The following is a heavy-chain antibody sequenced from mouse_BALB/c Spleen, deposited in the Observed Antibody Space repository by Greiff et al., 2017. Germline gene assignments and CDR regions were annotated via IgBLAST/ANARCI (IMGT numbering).Heavy chain of an antibody. J-gene: IGHJ2*01. CDR3: ARGYGNYGDY. CDR2: IDPSDSET. D-gene: IGHD2-1*01. Sequence: VQLQQSGPQLVRPGASVKISCKASGYSFTSYWMHWVKQRPGQGLEWIGMIDPSDSETRLNQKFKDKATLTVDKSSSTAYMQLSSPTSEDSAVYYCARGYGNYGDYWGQGTTLTVSS. V-gene: IGHV1S127*01. CDR1: GYSFTSYW.